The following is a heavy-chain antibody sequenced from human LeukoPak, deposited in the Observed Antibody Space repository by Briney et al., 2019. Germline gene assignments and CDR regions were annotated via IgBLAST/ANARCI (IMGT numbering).Heavy chain of an antibody. V-gene: IGHV3-30*02. Sequence: GGSLRLSCAASGFTFSSYGMHWVRQAPGKGLEWVAFIRYDGSNKYYADSVKGRFTISRDNSKNTLYLQMNSLRAEDTAVYYCAKDSFSIVVVPAAPGDYYFDYWGQGTQVTVSS. J-gene: IGHJ4*02. CDR2: IRYDGSNK. CDR3: AKDSFSIVVVPAAPGDYYFDY. D-gene: IGHD2-2*01. CDR1: GFTFSSYG.